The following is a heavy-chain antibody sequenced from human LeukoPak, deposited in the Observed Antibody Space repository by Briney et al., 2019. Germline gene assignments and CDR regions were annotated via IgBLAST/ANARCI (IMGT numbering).Heavy chain of an antibody. J-gene: IGHJ4*02. V-gene: IGHV3-9*03. CDR1: GFTFDDYA. D-gene: IGHD1-26*01. CDR2: ISWNSGSI. CDR3: AKDANPSGGELVSSYFDY. Sequence: GGSLRLSCAASGFTFDDYAMHWVRQAPGKGLEWVSGISWNSGSIGYADSVKSRFTISRDNAKNSLYLQTNSLRAEDMALYYCAKDANPSGGELVSSYFDYWGQGTLVTVSS.